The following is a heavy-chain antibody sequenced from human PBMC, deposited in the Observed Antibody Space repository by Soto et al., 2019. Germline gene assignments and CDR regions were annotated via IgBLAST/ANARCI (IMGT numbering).Heavy chain of an antibody. CDR1: GFPFSSYC. CDR2: ISYDGSNK. CDR3: AGGQYYFDY. Sequence: QVQLVESGGGVVQSGTSLRLSCAASGFPFSSYCMHWVRQAPGKGLEWVAQISYDGSNKFYADSVKGRFAIYRDNSKNTLYVQMSSLRDEDTAVYYCAGGQYYFDYCGQGTVVSVSS. V-gene: IGHV3-30*03. J-gene: IGHJ4*02. D-gene: IGHD2-15*01.